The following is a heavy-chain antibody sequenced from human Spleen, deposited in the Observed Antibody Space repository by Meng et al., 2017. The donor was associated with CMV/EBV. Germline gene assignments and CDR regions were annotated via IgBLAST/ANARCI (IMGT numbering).Heavy chain of an antibody. CDR1: GGSISSSSYY. CDR2: IYYSGST. J-gene: IGHJ6*02. V-gene: IGHV4-39*07. D-gene: IGHD1-26*01. Sequence: GSLRLSCTVSGGSISSSSYYWGWIRQPPGKGLEWIESIYYSGSTYCNPSLKSRVTISVDTSKDQFSLKLSSVTAADTAVYYCARLYRGYYYGMDVWGQGTTVTVSS. CDR3: ARLYRGYYYGMDV.